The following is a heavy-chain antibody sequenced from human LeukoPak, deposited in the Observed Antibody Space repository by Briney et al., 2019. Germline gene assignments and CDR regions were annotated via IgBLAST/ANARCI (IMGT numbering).Heavy chain of an antibody. CDR2: MNPNSGNT. Sequence: ASVKVSCKASGYTFTGYYMHWVRQAPGQGLEWMGWMNPNSGNTGYAQKFQGRVTMTRNTSISTAYMELSSLRSEDTAVYYCARGKGSSSEFDYWGQGTLVTVSS. CDR3: ARGKGSSSEFDY. V-gene: IGHV1-8*02. J-gene: IGHJ4*02. D-gene: IGHD6-6*01. CDR1: GYTFTGYY.